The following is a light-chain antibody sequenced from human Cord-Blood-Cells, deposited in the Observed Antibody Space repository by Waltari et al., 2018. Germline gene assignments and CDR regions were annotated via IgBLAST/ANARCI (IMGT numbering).Light chain of an antibody. J-gene: IGLJ2*01. CDR3: CSYAGSSTYVV. V-gene: IGLV2-23*01. CDR1: CIVVWRYNV. Sequence: QSALTQPASVSGAPGQSIPITCPGTCIVVWRYNVLSWYQQHPGKAPKLMIYEGSKRPSGVSTRVSGSKSGNTASLPISGLQAEDEAGYYCCSYAGSSTYVVFGGGTKLTVL. CDR2: EGS.